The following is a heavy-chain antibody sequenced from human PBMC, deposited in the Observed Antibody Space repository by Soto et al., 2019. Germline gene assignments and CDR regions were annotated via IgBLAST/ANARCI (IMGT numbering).Heavy chain of an antibody. J-gene: IGHJ4*02. Sequence: GGSLRLSCAASGFTFSNYWMSWVRQAPGKGLEWVANIKEDGSEKKYVDSVKGRFTISRDNAKNSLYLQMNSLRAEDTAVYYCARTTYLDYWGQGTLVTVSS. D-gene: IGHD4-17*01. CDR3: ARTTYLDY. CDR2: IKEDGSEK. V-gene: IGHV3-7*03. CDR1: GFTFSNYW.